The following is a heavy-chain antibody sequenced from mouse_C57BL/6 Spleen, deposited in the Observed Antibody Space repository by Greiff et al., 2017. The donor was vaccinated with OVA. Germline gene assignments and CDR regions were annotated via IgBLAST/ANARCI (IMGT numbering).Heavy chain of an antibody. J-gene: IGHJ1*03. V-gene: IGHV1-50*01. CDR2: IDPSDSYT. Sequence: QVQLQQSGAELVKPGASVKLSCKASGYTFTSYWMQWVKQRPGQGLEWIGEIDPSDSYTNYNQKFKGKATLTVDTSSSTAYMQLSSLTSEDSAVYYCARKDYDYDRGYWYFDVWGTGTTVTVSS. D-gene: IGHD2-4*01. CDR3: ARKDYDYDRGYWYFDV. CDR1: GYTFTSYW.